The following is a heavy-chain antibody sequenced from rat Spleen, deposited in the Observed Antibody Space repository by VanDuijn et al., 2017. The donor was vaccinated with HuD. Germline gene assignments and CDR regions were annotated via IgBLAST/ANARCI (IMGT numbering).Heavy chain of an antibody. D-gene: IGHD1-12*01. Sequence: QVQLKESGPGLVQPSQTLSLTCTVSGFSLSNYHVSWVRQPPGKGLEWMGVRRTGGSTAYNSSFKSRLSVSRDISKSQVFLKMNSLQTEDTATYHCVRANRESYAHFDYWGQGIMVTVSS. CDR3: VRANRESYAHFDY. CDR2: RRTGGST. J-gene: IGHJ2*01. V-gene: IGHV2-43*01. CDR1: GFSLSNYH.